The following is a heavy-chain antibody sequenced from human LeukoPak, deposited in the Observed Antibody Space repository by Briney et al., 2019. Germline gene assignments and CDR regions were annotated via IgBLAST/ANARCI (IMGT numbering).Heavy chain of an antibody. CDR3: ARELTGSGWHDAFDI. CDR2: IYHSGST. V-gene: IGHV4-4*02. J-gene: IGHJ3*02. Sequence: PSETLSLTCAVSGGSISSSNWWSWVRQPPGKGLEWIGEIYHSGSTNYNPSLKSRVTISVDKSKNQFSLKLSSVTAADTAVYYCARELTGSGWHDAFDIWGQGTMVTVSS. CDR1: GGSISSSNW. D-gene: IGHD6-19*01.